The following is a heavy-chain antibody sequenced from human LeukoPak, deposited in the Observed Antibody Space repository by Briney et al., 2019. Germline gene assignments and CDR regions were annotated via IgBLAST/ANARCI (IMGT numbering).Heavy chain of an antibody. CDR3: ARDPWGYTVTSGP. Sequence: GGSLRLSCEASGFTFSAYAMTWVRQAPGKGLEWVSSIGSDNKPHYSESVKGRFAISRDNAKNSLYLQMNSLRAEDTAVYYCARDPWGYTVTSGPWGQGTLVTVSS. D-gene: IGHD4-11*01. CDR1: GFTFSAYA. V-gene: IGHV3-69-1*01. CDR2: IGSDNKP. J-gene: IGHJ5*02.